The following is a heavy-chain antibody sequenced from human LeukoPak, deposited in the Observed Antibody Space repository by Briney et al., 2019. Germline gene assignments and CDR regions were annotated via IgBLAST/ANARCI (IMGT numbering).Heavy chain of an antibody. Sequence: GGSLRLSCAASGFTVSSNYMSWVRQAPGKGLEWVSVIYSGGSTYYADSVKGRFTISRDNSKNTLYLQMNSLRAEDTAVYYCARGNDYGDYVPPSFDIWGQGTMVTVSS. CDR2: IYSGGST. D-gene: IGHD4-17*01. CDR1: GFTVSSNY. V-gene: IGHV3-66*01. CDR3: ARGNDYGDYVPPSFDI. J-gene: IGHJ3*02.